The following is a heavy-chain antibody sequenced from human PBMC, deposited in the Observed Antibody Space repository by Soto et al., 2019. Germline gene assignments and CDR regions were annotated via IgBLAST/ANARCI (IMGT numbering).Heavy chain of an antibody. D-gene: IGHD3-22*01. CDR1: GFTFSSYW. V-gene: IGHV3-74*01. J-gene: IGHJ4*02. Sequence: PGGSLRLSCAASGFTFSSYWMHWVRQAPGKGLVWVSRINSDGTSTSYADSVRGRFTISRDNAKNTLYLQMNSLRAEDTAVYYCVRGGEMKYYDRRGYLYWGQGTLV. CDR3: VRGGEMKYYDRRGYLY. CDR2: INSDGTST.